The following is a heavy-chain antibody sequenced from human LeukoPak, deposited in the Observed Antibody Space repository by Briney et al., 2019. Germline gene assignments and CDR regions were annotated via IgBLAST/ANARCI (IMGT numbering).Heavy chain of an antibody. CDR3: ARRDTSTAYFDY. J-gene: IGHJ4*02. CDR2: IYPGDSDT. D-gene: IGHD2/OR15-2a*01. V-gene: IGHV5-51*01. Sequence: GESLKISCKGSGYTFTSYWIGWVRQMPGKGLEWMGIIYPGDSDTRYSPSFQGQVTISADKSMSTAYLQWSSLKASDSAIYYCARRDTSTAYFDYWGQGTLVTVSS. CDR1: GYTFTSYW.